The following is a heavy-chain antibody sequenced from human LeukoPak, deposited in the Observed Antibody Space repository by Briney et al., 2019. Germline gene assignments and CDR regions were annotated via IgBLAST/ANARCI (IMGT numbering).Heavy chain of an antibody. CDR3: AKVATPGVRGVIIPTNHWFDP. D-gene: IGHD3-10*01. CDR2: ISGSGGSP. V-gene: IGHV3-23*01. Sequence: GGSLRLSCAASGLTFSSYAMSWGPQAPGEGVEWGSAISGSGGSPYYADPVKGRFTICRDHSKNTLYLQMNSLRAEDTAVYYSAKVATPGVRGVIIPTNHWFDPWGQGTLVTVSS. CDR1: GLTFSSYA. J-gene: IGHJ5*02.